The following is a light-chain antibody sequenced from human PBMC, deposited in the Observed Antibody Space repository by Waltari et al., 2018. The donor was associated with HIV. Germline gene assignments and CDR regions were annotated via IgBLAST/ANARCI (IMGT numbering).Light chain of an antibody. CDR3: QQQTSYPLT. CDR1: QGIRNY. Sequence: DIVLTQSPPVLSASVGDRITITCRASQGIRNYLAWYQRKQGRAPKRLLSGASTLADGVPSRFGGSGSGTEFTLTITRLQPEDFATYYCQQQTSYPLTFGPGTRVDVK. V-gene: IGKV1-9*01. CDR2: GAS. J-gene: IGKJ3*01.